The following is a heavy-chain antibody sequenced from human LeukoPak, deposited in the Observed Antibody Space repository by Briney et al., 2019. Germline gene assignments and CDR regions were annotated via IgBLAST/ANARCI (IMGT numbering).Heavy chain of an antibody. V-gene: IGHV3-53*01. CDR2: IYSGGST. Sequence: GGSLRLSCAASGLTVSSNFMGWVRQAPGKGLEWVSVIYSGGSTYYADSVKGRFTISRDNSKNTLYLQMKSLAAEDTAVYYCAILDVPTVTSFDYWGQGTLVTVSS. CDR3: AILDVPTVTSFDY. D-gene: IGHD4-17*01. CDR1: GLTVSSNF. J-gene: IGHJ4*02.